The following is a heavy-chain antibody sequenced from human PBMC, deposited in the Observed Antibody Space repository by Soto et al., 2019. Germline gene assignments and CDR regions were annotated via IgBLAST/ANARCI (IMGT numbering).Heavy chain of an antibody. CDR2: FYAGGST. Sequence: SLRLYCADYGFTASINYMSWFRQAPGKGLECVSLFYAGGSTYYADSVKGRFTISRDTSKNTLYLQMNSLRVDDTAVYYCARGYESSSRSVAYWGQGIPVTSPQ. D-gene: IGHD6-13*01. V-gene: IGHV3-53*01. J-gene: IGHJ4*02. CDR3: ARGYESSSRSVAY. CDR1: GFTASINY.